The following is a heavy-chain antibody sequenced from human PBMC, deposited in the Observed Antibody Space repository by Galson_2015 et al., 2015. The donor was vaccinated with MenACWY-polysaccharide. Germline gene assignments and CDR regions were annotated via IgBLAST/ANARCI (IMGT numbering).Heavy chain of an antibody. CDR2: IIPNSGGT. CDR1: GYTFTGYY. J-gene: IGHJ4*02. D-gene: IGHD1-26*01. CDR3: AREESGSDYRY. Sequence: SVKVSCKASGYTFTGYYLHWVRQASGQGLEWMGWIIPNSGGTKFAQKFQGRVTMTRDTSVSTIYMELSRLTSDDTAIYYCAREESGSDYRYWGQGTLVTVSS. V-gene: IGHV1-2*02.